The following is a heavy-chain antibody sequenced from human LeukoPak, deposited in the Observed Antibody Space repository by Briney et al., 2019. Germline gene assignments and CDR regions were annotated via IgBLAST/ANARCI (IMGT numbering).Heavy chain of an antibody. J-gene: IGHJ4*02. D-gene: IGHD1-7*01. CDR3: ARTVNLITGTMRGVFDY. Sequence: SVKVSCKASGVTFSSYATSWVRQAPGQGLEWMGGIIPIFGTANYAQKFQGRVTITTDESTSTAYMELSSLRSEDTAVYYCARTVNLITGTMRGVFDYWGQGTLVTVSS. V-gene: IGHV1-69*05. CDR2: IIPIFGTA. CDR1: GVTFSSYA.